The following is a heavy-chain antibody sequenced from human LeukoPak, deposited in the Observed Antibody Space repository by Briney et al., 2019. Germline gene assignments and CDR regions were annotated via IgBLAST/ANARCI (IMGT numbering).Heavy chain of an antibody. CDR1: GFTFSSYS. Sequence: PGGSLRLSCAASGFTFSSYSMNWVRQAPGKGLEWVSSISSSSSYIYYADSVKGRFTISRDNAKNSLYLQMNSLRAEDTAVYYCARDLYCSSTSCYYIWFDPWGQGTLVTVSS. V-gene: IGHV3-21*01. CDR3: ARDLYCSSTSCYYIWFDP. D-gene: IGHD2-2*01. J-gene: IGHJ5*02. CDR2: ISSSSSYI.